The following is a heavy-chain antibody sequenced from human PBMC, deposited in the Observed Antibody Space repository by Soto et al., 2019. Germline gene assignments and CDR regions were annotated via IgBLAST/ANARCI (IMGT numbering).Heavy chain of an antibody. Sequence: EVQLVESGGGLVQPGGSLRLSCAASGFTFSSYSMNWVRQAPGKGLEWVSYISSSSSTIYYADSVKGRFTISRDNAKNSLYLQMNSLRDEDTAVYYCARAPRLADIVVVPAAMASYYFDYWGQGTLVTVSS. CDR3: ARAPRLADIVVVPAAMASYYFDY. CDR1: GFTFSSYS. D-gene: IGHD2-2*01. J-gene: IGHJ4*02. CDR2: ISSSSSTI. V-gene: IGHV3-48*02.